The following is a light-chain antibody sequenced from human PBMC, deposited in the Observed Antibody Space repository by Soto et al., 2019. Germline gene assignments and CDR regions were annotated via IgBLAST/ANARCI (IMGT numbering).Light chain of an antibody. CDR1: QIVSNNY. V-gene: IGKV3-20*01. J-gene: IGKJ1*01. CDR3: QQYGSSPGT. CDR2: DAS. Sequence: EIVLTQSPGTLSLAPGERSALSCRSSQIVSNNYLACYQQKPGQAPRLLIYDASSRATGIPDRFSGSGSGTDFTLTISRLEPEDFAVYYCQQYGSSPGTFGQRTKVDI.